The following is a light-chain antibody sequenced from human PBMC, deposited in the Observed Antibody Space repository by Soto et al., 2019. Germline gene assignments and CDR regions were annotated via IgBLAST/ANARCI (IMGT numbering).Light chain of an antibody. CDR3: HQANNSPLT. Sequence: DIQMTQSPSSVSASVGDRVSITCRASQGISNWLAWNQQKPGRAPKLLIYTGSSLQSGVPSRFSGTRSGTDFTLTISRLQTEDVATYSGHQANNSPLTSGGGTKVEIK. CDR1: QGISNW. J-gene: IGKJ4*01. V-gene: IGKV1-12*01. CDR2: TGS.